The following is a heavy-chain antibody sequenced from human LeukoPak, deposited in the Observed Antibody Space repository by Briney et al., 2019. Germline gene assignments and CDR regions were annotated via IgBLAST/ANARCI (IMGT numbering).Heavy chain of an antibody. Sequence: GGSLRLSCAASGFTFSSYWMSWVRQAPGKGLEWVANIKQDGSEKYYVDSVKGRFTISRDNAKNSLYLQMNSLRAEDTAVYYCARDRVLGPRWYFDLWGRGTLVTVSS. CDR2: IKQDGSEK. CDR3: ARDRVLGPRWYFDL. J-gene: IGHJ2*01. V-gene: IGHV3-7*01. CDR1: GFTFSSYW. D-gene: IGHD2-8*02.